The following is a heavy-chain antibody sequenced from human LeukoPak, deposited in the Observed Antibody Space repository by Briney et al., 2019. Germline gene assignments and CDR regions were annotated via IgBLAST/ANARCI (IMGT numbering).Heavy chain of an antibody. J-gene: IGHJ4*02. CDR1: GFTFSSYA. Sequence: GGSLRLSCAASGFTFSSYAMSWVRQAPGKGLEWVSAISGSGGSTYYADSVKGRFTISRDNSKNTLYLQMNSLRAEDTAVYYCAKNRDRYYDSSGYLNYWGQGTLVTVSS. D-gene: IGHD3-22*01. CDR3: AKNRDRYYDSSGYLNY. V-gene: IGHV3-23*01. CDR2: ISGSGGST.